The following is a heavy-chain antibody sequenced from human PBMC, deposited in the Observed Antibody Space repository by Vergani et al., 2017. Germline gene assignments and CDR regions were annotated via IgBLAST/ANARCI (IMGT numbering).Heavy chain of an antibody. V-gene: IGHV4-39*07. J-gene: IGHJ4*02. CDR2: IYYSGST. CDR3: AREGVGYEVDY. D-gene: IGHD5-12*01. CDR1: GGSISSSSYY. Sequence: QLQLQESGPGLVKPSETLSLTCTVSGGSISSSSYYWGWIRQPPGKGLEWIGSIYYSGSTYYNPSLKSRVTISVDTSKNQFSLKLSSVTAADTAVYYCAREGVGYEVDYWGQGTLVTVPS.